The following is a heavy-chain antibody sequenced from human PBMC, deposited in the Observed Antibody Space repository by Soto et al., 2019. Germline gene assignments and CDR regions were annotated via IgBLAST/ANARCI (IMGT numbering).Heavy chain of an antibody. CDR1: GVSISSYY. CDR2: IYYSGST. D-gene: IGHD2-15*01. J-gene: IGHJ5*02. CDR3: AREIAYGPPYSADWFDP. Sequence: PSETLSLTCTVSGVSISSYYWSWIRQPPGKGLEWIGYIYYSGSTNYNPSLKSRVTISVDTSKNQFSLKLSSVTAADTAVYYCAREIAYGPPYSADWFDPWGQGTLVTVSS. V-gene: IGHV4-59*01.